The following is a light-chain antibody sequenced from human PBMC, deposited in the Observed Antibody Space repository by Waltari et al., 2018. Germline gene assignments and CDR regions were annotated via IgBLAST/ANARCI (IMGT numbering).Light chain of an antibody. J-gene: IGLJ2*01. Sequence: SYELTQPPSVSVSPGQTARITCSGEALPKKYAYWYQQKSGQTPVLVIYEDKKRPSGIPERVSGSSSGTVATLTISGAQVEDEADYFCYSTDNNGRGVFGGGTKLTVL. CDR3: YSTDNNGRGV. CDR1: ALPKKY. CDR2: EDK. V-gene: IGLV3-10*01.